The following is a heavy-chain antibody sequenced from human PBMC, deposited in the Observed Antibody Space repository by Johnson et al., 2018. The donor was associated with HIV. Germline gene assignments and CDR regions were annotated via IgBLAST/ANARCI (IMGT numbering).Heavy chain of an antibody. V-gene: IGHV3-30-3*02. Sequence: QVQLVESGGGVVQPGRSLRLSCAASGFTFSQFAMHWVRQAPGKGLEWVAIISYDGTKKYYADSVRGRFIISRDNSKNTLYLQMNSLRAEDTAVYYCAKSLFSISWPYDAFDMWGQGTMVTVS. CDR1: GFTFSQFA. J-gene: IGHJ3*02. CDR3: AKSLFSISWPYDAFDM. CDR2: ISYDGTKK. D-gene: IGHD2/OR15-2a*01.